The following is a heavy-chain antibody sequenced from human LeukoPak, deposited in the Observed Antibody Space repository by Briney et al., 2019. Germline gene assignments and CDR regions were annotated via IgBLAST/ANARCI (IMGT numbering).Heavy chain of an antibody. D-gene: IGHD4-17*01. Sequence: GGSLRLSCAASGFTFSSYWISWVRQAPGKGLEWVANIKQDGSEKYYVDSVKGRFTISRDNAKNSLYLQMNSLRAEDTAVYYCARDKLDYGIPFDYWGQGTLVTVSS. CDR2: IKQDGSEK. J-gene: IGHJ4*02. CDR1: GFTFSSYW. CDR3: ARDKLDYGIPFDY. V-gene: IGHV3-7*01.